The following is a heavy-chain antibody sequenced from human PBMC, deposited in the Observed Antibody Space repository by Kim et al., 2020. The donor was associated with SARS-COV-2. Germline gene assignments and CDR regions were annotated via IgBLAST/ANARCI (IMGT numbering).Heavy chain of an antibody. D-gene: IGHD2-15*01. CDR1: GAYITNHY. CDR2: VYHSGST. CDR3: VREGYFDGGSFFFDS. J-gene: IGHJ5*01. V-gene: IGHV4-59*11. Sequence: SETLSLTCTVSGAYITNHYWSWIRQPPGKGLEWIGNVYHSGSTSYNPSIKSRVTMSVETSKRQFSLQVTSVTAADTAIYYCVREGYFDGGSFFFDSWG.